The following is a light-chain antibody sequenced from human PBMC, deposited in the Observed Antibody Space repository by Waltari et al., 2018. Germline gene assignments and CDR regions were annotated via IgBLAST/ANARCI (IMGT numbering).Light chain of an antibody. CDR3: QSSDAAGTPRV. CDR1: GLPTHY. CDR2: RDT. Sequence: YELTQPPSVSVSPGQTARITCSGDGLPTHYVYWYQKKAGQAPLLVMSRDTERPSGIPERFSGSISGTTVTLTIGSVQAEDEADYFCQSSDAAGTPRVFGGGTKLTVL. V-gene: IGLV3-25*03. J-gene: IGLJ2*01.